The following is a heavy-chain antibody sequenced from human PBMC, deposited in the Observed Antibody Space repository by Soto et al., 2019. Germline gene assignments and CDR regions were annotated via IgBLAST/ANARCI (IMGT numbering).Heavy chain of an antibody. CDR3: ATGRGGRSED. CDR1: GFTFSAYS. Sequence: QVQLVGSGGGLSKPGGALRLSGEASGFTFSAYSMTWFRQAPGKGLEWISYFSSSGYTIRYADSVEGRFTVSRDDAKKTLYLQMNSLRAEDTAVYYCATGRGGRSEDWGQGTLVTVSS. J-gene: IGHJ4*02. CDR2: FSSSGYTI. D-gene: IGHD3-3*01. V-gene: IGHV3-11*01.